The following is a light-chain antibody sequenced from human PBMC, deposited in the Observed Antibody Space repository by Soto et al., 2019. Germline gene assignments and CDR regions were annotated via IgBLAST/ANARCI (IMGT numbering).Light chain of an antibody. J-gene: IGKJ4*01. CDR3: QQYFGPSPLT. CDR2: WAS. Sequence: DIVMTQSPDSLAVSLGERATINCKSSQSLLYNSNNKNYLAWYQQKPGQPPKVLIFWASTRESGVPDRFSGSGSGTDFTLTISGLQAEDVAVYYCQQYFGPSPLTFGGGTKVEIK. CDR1: QSLLYNSNNKNY. V-gene: IGKV4-1*01.